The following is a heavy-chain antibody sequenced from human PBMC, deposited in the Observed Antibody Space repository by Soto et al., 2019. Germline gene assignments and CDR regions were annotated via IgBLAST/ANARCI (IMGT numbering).Heavy chain of an antibody. J-gene: IGHJ4*02. V-gene: IGHV4-34*01. CDR1: GGSFSSYY. CDR3: ASDDYSQTGDFVY. CDR2: INHSGST. Sequence: PSETLSLTCTVYGGSFSSYYWSWIRQPPGKGLEWIREINHSGSTNYNPSLKSRVTLSVDTSKNQFSLKLSAVTAADTAVYYCASDDYSQTGDFVYWGQGALVTVSS. D-gene: IGHD4-4*01.